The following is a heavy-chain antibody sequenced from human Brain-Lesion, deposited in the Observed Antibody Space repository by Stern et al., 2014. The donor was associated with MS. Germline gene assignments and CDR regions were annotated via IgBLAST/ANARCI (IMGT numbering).Heavy chain of an antibody. J-gene: IGHJ6*02. CDR3: ARGRVVPGFQYYATDV. Sequence: QVQLQESGPGLVKPSQTLSLSCTVSGGSISSGGYYWSWIRQPAGKGLEWIGRIFNSGSTSYNPSLKSRVTISIDTSKTQFSLRLNSMTAADTALYYCARGRVVPGFQYYATDVWGQGTTVIVSS. D-gene: IGHD2-2*01. CDR2: IFNSGST. CDR1: GGSISSGGYY. V-gene: IGHV4-61*02.